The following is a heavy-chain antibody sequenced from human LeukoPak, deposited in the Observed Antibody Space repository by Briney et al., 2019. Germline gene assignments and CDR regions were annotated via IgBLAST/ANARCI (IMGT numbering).Heavy chain of an antibody. V-gene: IGHV4-59*01. Sequence: SVTLSLTCTVSGGSISSYYWSWIRQPPGKGLEWIGYIYYSGSTNYNPSLKSRVTISVDTSKNQFSLKLSSVTAADTAVYYCARATRRGYYGMDVWGQGTTVTVSS. J-gene: IGHJ6*02. D-gene: IGHD1-26*01. CDR1: GGSISSYY. CDR3: ARATRRGYYGMDV. CDR2: IYYSGST.